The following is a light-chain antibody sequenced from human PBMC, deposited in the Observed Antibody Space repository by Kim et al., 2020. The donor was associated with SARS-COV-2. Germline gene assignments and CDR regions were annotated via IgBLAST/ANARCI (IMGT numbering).Light chain of an antibody. J-gene: IGKJ2*01. V-gene: IGKV2-30*01. CDR1: QSLETYDGNTY. CDR2: QVS. Sequence: QPATISCKSNQSLETYDGNTYLNWFQQRPGQCPRRLIYQVSKRDSGVPDRFSGGGSGTDFTLKISRVEAEDVGIYYCMQGRHWPYTFGQGTKLEI. CDR3: MQGRHWPYT.